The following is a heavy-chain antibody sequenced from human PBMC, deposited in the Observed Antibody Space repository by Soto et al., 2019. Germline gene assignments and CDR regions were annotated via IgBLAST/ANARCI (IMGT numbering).Heavy chain of an antibody. V-gene: IGHV4-39*01. CDR1: GGSTSSSTYY. J-gene: IGHJ4*02. D-gene: IGHD3-22*01. Sequence: SETLSLTCSVSGGSTSSSTYYWGWIRQPPGKGLEWIGSVYYTGSTFYNPSLKSRVTISVDTSKNQFSLRLSSVTAADTAVYYCARQRRYYYYSSGYPDYWGKGSLVTV. CDR2: VYYTGST. CDR3: ARQRRYYYYSSGYPDY.